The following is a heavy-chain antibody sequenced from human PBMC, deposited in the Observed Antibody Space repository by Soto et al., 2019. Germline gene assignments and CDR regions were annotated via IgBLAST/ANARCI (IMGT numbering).Heavy chain of an antibody. V-gene: IGHV1-2*04. Sequence: ASVKVACNASGYTFTGYYMHWVRLAPGQGLEWMGWINPNSGGTNYAQKFQGWVTMTRDTSISTAYMELSRLRSDDTAVYYCARGITMVRGVLLDAFDIWGQGTMVTVSS. CDR3: ARGITMVRGVLLDAFDI. CDR2: INPNSGGT. D-gene: IGHD3-10*01. CDR1: GYTFTGYY. J-gene: IGHJ3*02.